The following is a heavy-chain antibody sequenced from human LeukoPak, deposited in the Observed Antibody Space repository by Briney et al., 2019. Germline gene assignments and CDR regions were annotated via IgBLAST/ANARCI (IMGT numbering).Heavy chain of an antibody. CDR2: IYYSGST. V-gene: IGHV4-59*08. CDR1: GGSISSYY. CDR3: ATTLHCSSTSCRGYYYYYYMDV. Sequence: SETLSLTCTVSGGSISSYYWSWIRQPPGKGLEWIGYIYYSGSTNYNPSLKSRVTISVDTSKNQFSLKLSSVTAADTAVYYCATTLHCSSTSCRGYYYYYYMDVWGQGTTVTVSS. J-gene: IGHJ6*03. D-gene: IGHD2-2*01.